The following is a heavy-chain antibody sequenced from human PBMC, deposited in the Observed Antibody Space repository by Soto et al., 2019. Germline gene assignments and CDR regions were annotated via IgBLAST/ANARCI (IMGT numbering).Heavy chain of an antibody. CDR3: VRRHVSATGIDWFDP. J-gene: IGHJ5*02. CDR1: GYTFTSYG. Sequence: ASVKVSFKASGYTFTSYGTHWLRQAPGQRLEWMGWINAANGDTKYSPKFQGRVTITRDTSASTAYMELSSLRSEDTAVYYCVRRHVSATGIDWFDPWGQGTLVTVSS. CDR2: INAANGDT. V-gene: IGHV1-3*01. D-gene: IGHD6-13*01.